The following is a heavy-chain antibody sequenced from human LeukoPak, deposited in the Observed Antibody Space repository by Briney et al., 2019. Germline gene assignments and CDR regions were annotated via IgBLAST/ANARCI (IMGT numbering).Heavy chain of an antibody. CDR2: INHSGST. D-gene: IGHD3-3*01. Sequence: PSETLSLTCAVYGGSFSGYYWSWIRQPPGKGLEWIGEINHSGSTNYNPSLKSRVTISVDTSKNQFSLKLSSVTAADTAVYYCARQGLRFLEWLTLDYWGQGTLVTVSS. CDR3: ARQGLRFLEWLTLDY. CDR1: GGSFSGYY. V-gene: IGHV4-34*01. J-gene: IGHJ4*02.